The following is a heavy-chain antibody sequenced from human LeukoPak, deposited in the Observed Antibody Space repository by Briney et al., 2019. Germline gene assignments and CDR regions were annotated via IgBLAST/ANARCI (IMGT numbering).Heavy chain of an antibody. V-gene: IGHV4-34*01. CDR1: GGSLSGYY. D-gene: IGHD3-16*02. Sequence: SETLSLTCAVYGGSLSGYYWSWIRQPPGKGLEWIGEINHSGSTNYNPSLKSRVTISVDTSKNQFSLKLSSVTAADTAVYYCAIKPYVWGSYRYHYFDHWGQGTLVTVSS. CDR2: INHSGST. J-gene: IGHJ4*02. CDR3: AIKPYVWGSYRYHYFDH.